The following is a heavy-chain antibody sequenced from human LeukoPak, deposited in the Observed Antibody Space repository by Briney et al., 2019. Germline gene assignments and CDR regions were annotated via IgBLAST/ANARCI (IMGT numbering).Heavy chain of an antibody. CDR1: GYTFTSYG. CDR3: ATASIYSYGEEYYFDY. Sequence: ASVKVSCKASGYTFTSYGISWVRQAPGQGLEWMGWISAYNGNTNYAQKLQGRVTMTTDTSTSTAYMELRSLRSDDTAVYYCATASIYSYGEEYYFDYWGQGTLVTVSS. V-gene: IGHV1-18*01. J-gene: IGHJ4*02. D-gene: IGHD5-18*01. CDR2: ISAYNGNT.